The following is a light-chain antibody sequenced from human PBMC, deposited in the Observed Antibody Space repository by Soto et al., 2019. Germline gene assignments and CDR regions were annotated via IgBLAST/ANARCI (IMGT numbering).Light chain of an antibody. CDR3: QQYYTTPWT. V-gene: IGKV4-1*01. CDR1: QSGLYSSNNKNY. J-gene: IGKJ1*01. CDR2: WAS. Sequence: DIVMTQSPDSLAVSLGGEATINCKSSQSGLYSSNNKNYLAWYQQKPGQPPKALIYWASTRESGVPDRFSGSGSVTDFTLTISSLQAEDVAVYYCQQYYTTPWTFGQGTKVEIK.